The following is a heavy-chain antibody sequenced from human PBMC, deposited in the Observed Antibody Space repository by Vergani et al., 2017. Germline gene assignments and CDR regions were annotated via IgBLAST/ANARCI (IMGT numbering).Heavy chain of an antibody. CDR3: TRVGGGSYYYYYMDV. CDR2: IRSKAYGGTT. Sequence: EVQLVESGGGLVQPGRSLRLSCTSSGFTFGDYAMSWFRQAPGKGLEWVGFIRSKAYGGTTEYAASVKGRLTISRDDSKSIAYLQMNSLKTEDTAVYYCTRVGGGSYYYYYMDVWGKGTTVTVSS. J-gene: IGHJ6*03. D-gene: IGHD3-16*01. V-gene: IGHV3-49*03. CDR1: GFTFGDYA.